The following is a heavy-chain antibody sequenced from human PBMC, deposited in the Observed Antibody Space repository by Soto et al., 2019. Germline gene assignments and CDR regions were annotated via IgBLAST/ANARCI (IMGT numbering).Heavy chain of an antibody. CDR1: GGSISSGGYY. V-gene: IGHV4-31*03. J-gene: IGHJ6*02. Sequence: PSETLSLTCTVSGGSISSGGYYWSWIRQHPGKGLEWIGYIYYSGSTYYNPSLKSRVTISVDTSKNQFSLKLSSVTAADTAVYYCARDRYDSSGYSFFCGMDVWGQGTTVTVSS. CDR3: ARDRYDSSGYSFFCGMDV. CDR2: IYYSGST. D-gene: IGHD3-22*01.